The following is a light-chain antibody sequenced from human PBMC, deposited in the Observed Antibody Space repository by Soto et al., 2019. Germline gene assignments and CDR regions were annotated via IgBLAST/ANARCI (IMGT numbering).Light chain of an antibody. Sequence: AIQLTQSPSSLSAAVGDRVTITCRASQGISSALAWYQQKPGKAPKLLIYDASSLESGVPSRFSGSGSGTDFTLTISSLQPEAFATDFCQQFNSYPALTFGGGTTVAIK. V-gene: IGKV1-13*02. CDR1: QGISSA. CDR3: QQFNSYPALT. J-gene: IGKJ4*01. CDR2: DAS.